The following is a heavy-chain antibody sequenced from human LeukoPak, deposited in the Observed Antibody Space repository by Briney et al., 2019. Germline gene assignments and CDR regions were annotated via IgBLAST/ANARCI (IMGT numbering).Heavy chain of an antibody. CDR1: GYTFTGYY. D-gene: IGHD2-2*02. CDR3: ARGARIRVVVPAAILGY. J-gene: IGHJ4*02. CDR2: INPNSGGT. V-gene: IGHV1-2*02. Sequence: ASVKVSCKASGYTFTGYYMHWVRQAPGQGLEWMGWINPNSGGTNYAQKFQGRATMTRDTSISTAYMELSRLRSDDTAVYYCARGARIRVVVPAAILGYWGQGTLVTVSS.